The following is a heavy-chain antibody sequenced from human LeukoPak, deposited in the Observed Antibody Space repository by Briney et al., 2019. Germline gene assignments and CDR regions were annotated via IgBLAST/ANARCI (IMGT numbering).Heavy chain of an antibody. CDR1: GYTFTSYD. V-gene: IGHV1-18*01. J-gene: IGHJ5*02. D-gene: IGHD2-15*01. CDR2: ISAYNVKT. CDR3: ARDGSFSWQSSPGWFDP. Sequence: VASVKVSCKASGYTFTSYDINWVRQATGQGLEWMGWISAYNVKTNYAQKLQGRVTMTTDTSTSTAYMELRSLRSDDTAVYYCARDGSFSWQSSPGWFDPWGQGTLVTVSS.